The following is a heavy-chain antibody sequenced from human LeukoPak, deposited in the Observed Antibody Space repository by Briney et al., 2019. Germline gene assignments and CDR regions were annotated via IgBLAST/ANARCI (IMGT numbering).Heavy chain of an antibody. V-gene: IGHV3-7*01. CDR1: GFIFSRHW. CDR3: ARGYSALGY. J-gene: IGHJ4*02. Sequence: GGSLRLSCAASGFIFSRHWMTWVRQAPGKGLEWVASIKEDGSEKNYVDSVKGRFTISRDNAKNSLYLQMKSLRDEDTAVYSCARGYSALGYWGQGTLVTVSS. CDR2: IKEDGSEK. D-gene: IGHD6-13*01.